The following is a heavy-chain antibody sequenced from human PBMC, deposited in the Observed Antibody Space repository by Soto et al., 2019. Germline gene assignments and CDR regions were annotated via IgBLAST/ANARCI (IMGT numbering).Heavy chain of an antibody. Sequence: SETLSHTCTVSCGSISSRDYYCGWVRQPPGKGLELIGMIYYTVNTRYKLSLNSRVTISLDTSKNQFSLKLSSVTAADTSLYYGARRSSYGSVTFDSWGQGTLVTVSS. CDR3: ARRSSYGSVTFDS. CDR2: IYYTVNT. CDR1: CGSISSRDYY. V-gene: IGHV4-39*01. D-gene: IGHD5-18*01. J-gene: IGHJ4*02.